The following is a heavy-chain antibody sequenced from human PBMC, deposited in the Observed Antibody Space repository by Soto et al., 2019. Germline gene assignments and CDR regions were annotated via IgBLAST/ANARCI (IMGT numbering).Heavy chain of an antibody. CDR3: ARVTSYRAFDI. D-gene: IGHD3-16*01. CDR1: GFTFRSYW. J-gene: IGHJ3*02. V-gene: IGHV3-74*01. Sequence: GGSLRLSCVGSGFTFRSYWMHWVRQAPGKGLVWVSGIIPDGSSTNYADSVKGRFTISRDNAKNTLYLQMNSLRAEDTAMYYCARVTSYRAFDIWGQGTTVTVSS. CDR2: IIPDGSST.